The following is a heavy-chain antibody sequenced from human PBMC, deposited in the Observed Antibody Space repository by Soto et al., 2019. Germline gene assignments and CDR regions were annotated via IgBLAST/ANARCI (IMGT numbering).Heavy chain of an antibody. CDR2: FDPGDGET. CDR1: GYTLTDLA. D-gene: IGHD1-1*01. V-gene: IGHV1-24*01. CDR3: ATRGTRWLQSPFDY. Sequence: QVQVVQSGAEVKKPGASVKVSCKVSGYTLTDLAMHWVRQAPGKGLEWVGGFDPGDGETIYAQKFQGRVTMTQDTCTDTGYMGLSSLRSEGTGVYYCATRGTRWLQSPFDYWGQGTLVTVSS. J-gene: IGHJ4*02.